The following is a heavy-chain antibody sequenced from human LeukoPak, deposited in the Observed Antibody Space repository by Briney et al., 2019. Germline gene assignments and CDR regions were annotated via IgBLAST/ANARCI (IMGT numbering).Heavy chain of an antibody. CDR2: ISSSGSTI. V-gene: IGHV3-11*04. CDR3: AREELYNWKYYMDV. J-gene: IGHJ6*03. D-gene: IGHD1-20*01. CDR1: GFTFSDYY. Sequence: NPGGSLRLSCAASGFTFSDYYMSWIRQAPGKGLEWVSYISSSGSTIYYADSVKGRFTISRDNAKNSLYLQMNSLRAEDTAVYYCAREELYNWKYYMDVWGKGTTVTVSS.